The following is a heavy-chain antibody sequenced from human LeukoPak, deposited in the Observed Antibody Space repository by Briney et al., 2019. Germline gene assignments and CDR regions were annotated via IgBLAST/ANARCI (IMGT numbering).Heavy chain of an antibody. CDR2: ISSNGSTI. V-gene: IGHV3-48*03. Sequence: PGGPLRLSCAASGFTFSSYEMNWVRQAPGKGLEWVSYISSNGSTIYHADSVKGRFTISRDNSKNTLYLQMNSLRAEDTAVYYCAKGQGLPYYYYYGMDVWGQGTTVTVSS. CDR3: AKGQGLPYYYYYGMDV. CDR1: GFTFSSYE. J-gene: IGHJ6*02.